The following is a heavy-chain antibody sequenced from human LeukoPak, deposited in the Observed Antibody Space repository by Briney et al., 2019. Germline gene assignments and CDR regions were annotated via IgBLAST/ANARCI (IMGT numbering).Heavy chain of an antibody. CDR3: ARDSRGYGDHRRGYYYYGMDV. V-gene: IGHV6-1*01. CDR2: TYYRSKWYN. Sequence: SQTLSLTCAISGDSVSSNSAAWTWIRQSPSRGLEWLGRTYYRSKWYNDYAVSVKSRITINPDTSKNQFSLQLNSVTPEDTAVYYCARDSRGYGDHRRGYYYYGMDVWGQGTTVTVSS. J-gene: IGHJ6*02. D-gene: IGHD4-17*01. CDR1: GDSVSSNSAA.